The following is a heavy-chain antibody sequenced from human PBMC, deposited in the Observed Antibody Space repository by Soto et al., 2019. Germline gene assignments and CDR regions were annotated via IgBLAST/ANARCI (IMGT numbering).Heavy chain of an antibody. J-gene: IGHJ6*02. CDR1: GGSMSSGGYS. Sequence: QLQLQESGAGLIKPSQTLSLTCAVSGGSMSSGGYSWSWIRQPPGKGLEWIGYIYYGGTTYYTPSLRSRVTISLDRSNSEFSLKLSSVTAADTANYYCARSCISTSCYKYGMDVWGQGTTVTVSS. CDR2: IYYGGTT. D-gene: IGHD2-2*02. V-gene: IGHV4-30-2*01. CDR3: ARSCISTSCYKYGMDV.